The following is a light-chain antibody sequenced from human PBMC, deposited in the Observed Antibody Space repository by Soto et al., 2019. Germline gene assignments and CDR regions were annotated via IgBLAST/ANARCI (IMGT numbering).Light chain of an antibody. CDR1: HSVGSN. CDR2: GAS. J-gene: IGKJ4*01. CDR3: QQYKQWPVA. Sequence: VMTQSPPTLSVSPGERATLSCRASHSVGSNLAWYQQNLGQAPRLLIYGASTRATGVPARFSGSGSATQFTLTISSLQSEDCGFYYCQQYKQWPVAVGGGTKVEIK. V-gene: IGKV3-15*01.